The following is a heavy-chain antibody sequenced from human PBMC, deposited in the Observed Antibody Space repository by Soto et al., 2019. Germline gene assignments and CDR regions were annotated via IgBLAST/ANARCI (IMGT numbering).Heavy chain of an antibody. CDR3: ATTIFGVVIIDYYYYGMDV. Sequence: ASVKVSCKASGYTFTSYAMHWVRQAPGQRLEWMGWINAGNGNTKYSQKFQGRVTITRDTSASTAYMELSSLRSEDTAVYYCATTIFGVVIIDYYYYGMDVWGQGTTVTVSS. CDR1: GYTFTSYA. J-gene: IGHJ6*02. D-gene: IGHD3-3*01. V-gene: IGHV1-3*01. CDR2: INAGNGNT.